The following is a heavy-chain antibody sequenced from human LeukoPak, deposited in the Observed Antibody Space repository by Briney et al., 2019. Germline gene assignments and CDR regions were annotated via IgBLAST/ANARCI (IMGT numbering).Heavy chain of an antibody. CDR1: GGSISSYY. CDR2: IYYSGST. D-gene: IGHD6-13*01. V-gene: IGHV4-59*08. CDR3: ASIAAAGMIDGYDSYWFDP. Sequence: SETLSLTCTVSGGSISSYYWSWIRQPPGKGLEWIGYIYYSGSTSYNPSLKSRVTISVDTSKNQFSLKLSSVTAADTAVYYCASIAAAGMIDGYDSYWFDPWGQGTLVTVSS. J-gene: IGHJ5*02.